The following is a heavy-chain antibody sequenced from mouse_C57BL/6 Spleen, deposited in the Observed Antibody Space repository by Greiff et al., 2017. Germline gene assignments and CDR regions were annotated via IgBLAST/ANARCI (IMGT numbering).Heavy chain of an antibody. Sequence: VQLQQSGPGLVQPSQSLSITCTVSGFSLTSYGVHWVRQSPGKGLAWLGVIWRGGSTDYNAAFMSSLSITKDNSKSQVFFKMISLQADDTATDYCAKKEEYGYGGAMDYWGQGTSVTVSS. CDR2: IWRGGST. CDR1: GFSLTSYG. J-gene: IGHJ4*01. CDR3: AKKEEYGYGGAMDY. D-gene: IGHD2-2*01. V-gene: IGHV2-5*01.